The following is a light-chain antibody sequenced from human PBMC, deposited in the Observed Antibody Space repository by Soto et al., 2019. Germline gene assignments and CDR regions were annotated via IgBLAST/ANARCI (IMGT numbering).Light chain of an antibody. J-gene: IGLJ1*01. Sequence: QSVLTQPRSVSGSPGQSFTISCTGTSSDVGGYNYVSWYQQHPGKAPKLMIYDVSKRPSGVPDRFSGSKSGNTASLTISGLQAEDEADYYCCSYAGSYNYVFGTGTKLTVL. CDR2: DVS. V-gene: IGLV2-11*01. CDR3: CSYAGSYNYV. CDR1: SSDVGGYNY.